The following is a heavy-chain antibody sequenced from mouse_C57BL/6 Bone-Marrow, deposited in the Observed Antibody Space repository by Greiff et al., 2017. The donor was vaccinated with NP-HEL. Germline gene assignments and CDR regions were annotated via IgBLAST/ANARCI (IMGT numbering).Heavy chain of an antibody. D-gene: IGHD2-3*01. Sequence: QVQLQQSGAELVKPGASVKLSCTASGYTFTSYWMQWVKQRPGQGLEWIGEIDPSDSYTNYNQKFKGKATLTVDTSSSTAYMQLSSLTSEDSAVYYCVMSFFCYFDVWGTGTTVTVSS. J-gene: IGHJ1*03. CDR2: IDPSDSYT. CDR3: VMSFFCYFDV. V-gene: IGHV1-50*01. CDR1: GYTFTSYW.